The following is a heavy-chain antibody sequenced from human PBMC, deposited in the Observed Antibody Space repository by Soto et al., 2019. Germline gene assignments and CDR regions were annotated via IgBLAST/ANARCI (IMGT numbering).Heavy chain of an antibody. J-gene: IGHJ5*02. Sequence: ASVKVSCKASGYTFTSYAMHWVRQAPGQRLEWMGWINAGNGNTKYSQKFQGRVTITRDTSASTAYMELSSLRSEDTAVYYCARADIVVDSWFDPWGQGTLVTVSS. V-gene: IGHV1-3*01. CDR3: ARADIVVDSWFDP. D-gene: IGHD2-2*01. CDR1: GYTFTSYA. CDR2: INAGNGNT.